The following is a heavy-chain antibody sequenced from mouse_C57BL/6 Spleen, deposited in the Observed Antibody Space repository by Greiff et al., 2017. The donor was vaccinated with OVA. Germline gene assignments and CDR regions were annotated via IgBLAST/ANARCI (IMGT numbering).Heavy chain of an antibody. V-gene: IGHV1-63*01. CDR2: IYPGGGYT. Sequence: VQLQQSGAELVRPGTSVKMSCKASGYTFTNYWIGWAKQRPGHGLEWIGDIYPGGGYTNYNEKFKGKATLTADKSSSTAYMQFSSLTSEDSAIYYCARWDYYGSSPYYAMDYWGQGTSVTVSS. J-gene: IGHJ4*01. CDR1: GYTFTNYW. D-gene: IGHD1-1*01. CDR3: ARWDYYGSSPYYAMDY.